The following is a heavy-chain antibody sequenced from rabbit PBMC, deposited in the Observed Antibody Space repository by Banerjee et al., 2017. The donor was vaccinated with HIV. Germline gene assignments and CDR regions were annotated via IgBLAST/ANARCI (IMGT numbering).Heavy chain of an antibody. D-gene: IGHD4-1*01. V-gene: IGHV1S45*01. J-gene: IGHJ4*01. Sequence: QQQLVESGGDLVKPEGSLTLTCTASGFSFSNRCVMCWVRQTPGKGLEWIACINTSSGNAVYANWAKGRFTISKTSSTTVTLQMTSLTAADTATYFCVSGGYYSSGWHLWGPGTLVTVS. CDR3: VSGGYYSSGWHL. CDR1: GFSFSNRCV. CDR2: INTSSGNA.